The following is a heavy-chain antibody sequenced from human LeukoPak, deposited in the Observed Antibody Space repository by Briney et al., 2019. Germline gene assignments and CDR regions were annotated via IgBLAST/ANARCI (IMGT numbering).Heavy chain of an antibody. J-gene: IGHJ4*02. Sequence: ASVKVSCKASGYTFTGYYMHWVRQAPGQGLEWMGRINPNSGGTNYAQKFQGRVTMTRDTSISTAYMELSRLRSDDTAVYYCARDYGYTYGYDYLGQGTLVTVSS. V-gene: IGHV1-2*06. CDR3: ARDYGYTYGYDY. D-gene: IGHD5-18*01. CDR1: GYTFTGYY. CDR2: INPNSGGT.